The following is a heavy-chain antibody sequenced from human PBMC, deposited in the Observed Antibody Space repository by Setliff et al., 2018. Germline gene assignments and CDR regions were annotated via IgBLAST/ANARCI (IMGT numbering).Heavy chain of an antibody. CDR3: ARRYEVVIITKTGAFDI. CDR2: ISYGGNT. Sequence: SETLSLTCTVSGVSISANHDWGWIRQPPGKGLEWMGSISYGGNTYYNKSLNSRVTISADTSKNRFYVRLNSVTSADTAVYYCARRYEVVIITKTGAFDIWGPGTMVPVSS. J-gene: IGHJ3*02. CDR1: GVSISANHD. V-gene: IGHV4-39*01. D-gene: IGHD3-22*01.